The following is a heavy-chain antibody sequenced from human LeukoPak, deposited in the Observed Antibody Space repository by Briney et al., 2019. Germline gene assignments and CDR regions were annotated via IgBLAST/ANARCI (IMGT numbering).Heavy chain of an antibody. V-gene: IGHV5-51*01. CDR1: GNSFTSYW. D-gene: IGHD6-13*01. Sequence: KDGESLRISCKGSGNSFTSYWIGWVRQMPGKGLEWMGIIYPGDSDTRYSPSFQGQVTISADKSISTAYLQWSSLKASDTAMYYCARHESSSWYSEDYYYMDVWGKGTTVTVSS. J-gene: IGHJ6*03. CDR3: ARHESSSWYSEDYYYMDV. CDR2: IYPGDSDT.